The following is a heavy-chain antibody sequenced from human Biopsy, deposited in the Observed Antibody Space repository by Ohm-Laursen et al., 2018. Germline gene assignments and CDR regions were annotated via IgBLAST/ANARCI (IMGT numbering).Heavy chain of an antibody. D-gene: IGHD1-1*01. CDR1: GYTLTALS. Sequence: ASVKASCKVSGYTLTALSMHWVRQAPGRGLEWMGGFAPENGKTIYAQKFQGRITMTEDTSTETAYMELSSLRSEDTAVYYCAADINVWNVNYWGQGTQVTVSS. CDR2: FAPENGKT. CDR3: AADINVWNVNY. V-gene: IGHV1-24*01. J-gene: IGHJ4*02.